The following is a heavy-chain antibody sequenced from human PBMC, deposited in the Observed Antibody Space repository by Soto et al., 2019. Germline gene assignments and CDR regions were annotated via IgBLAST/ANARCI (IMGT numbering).Heavy chain of an antibody. J-gene: IGHJ6*02. CDR3: ARDDGLGLAPYYGMDV. CDR2: ISSSGGTI. CDR1: GFTFSSYE. V-gene: IGHV3-48*03. D-gene: IGHD3-10*01. Sequence: GSLRLSCAASGFTFSSYEMNWVRQAPGKGLEWVSYISSSGGTIFYADSVKGRFTISRDNAKNSLYLQMNSLRAEDTAVYYCARDDGLGLAPYYGMDVWGQGTTVTVSS.